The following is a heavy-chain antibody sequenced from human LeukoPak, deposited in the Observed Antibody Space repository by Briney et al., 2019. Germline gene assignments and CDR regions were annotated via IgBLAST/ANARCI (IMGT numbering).Heavy chain of an antibody. CDR1: GGYISSSSNY. CDR3: ARVFQVIGSFSTQQLVAEDY. CDR2: MYYSGST. D-gene: IGHD6-6*01. V-gene: IGHV4-39*07. Sequence: SETLSLTCTVSGGYISSSSNYWGWIRQPPGKGLEWIGSMYYSGSTYYNPSLKSRVTISVDTSKNQFSLKLSSVTAADTAVYYCARVFQVIGSFSTQQLVAEDYWGQGTLVTVSS. J-gene: IGHJ4*02.